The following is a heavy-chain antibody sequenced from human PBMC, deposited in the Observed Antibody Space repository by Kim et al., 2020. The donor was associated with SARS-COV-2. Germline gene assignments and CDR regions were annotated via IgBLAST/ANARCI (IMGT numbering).Heavy chain of an antibody. CDR1: GFIFSSYA. J-gene: IGHJ4*02. D-gene: IGHD1-1*01. V-gene: IGHV3-23*03. CDR2: IYSDGTAT. Sequence: GGSLRLSCAASGFIFSSYAMTWVRQAPGKGLEWVSVIYSDGTATFYGDSVKGRFTISRDNSKNMLFLQMNSLRDEDTAVYYCTSAPATAPVYYFDHWGQG. CDR3: TSAPATAPVYYFDH.